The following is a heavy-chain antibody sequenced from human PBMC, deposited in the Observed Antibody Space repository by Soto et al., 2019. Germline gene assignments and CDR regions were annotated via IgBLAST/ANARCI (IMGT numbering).Heavy chain of an antibody. CDR3: TKRRNVLRFLEWSSGMEV. D-gene: IGHD3-3*01. CDR2: MSRDGRDK. Sequence: QMRLEESGGGLVRPGGSLRLSCAASGFTFSSYAMTWVGQAPGRGLGGGAFMSRDGRDKYYGDSVKGRFAISRDNSRNTVYLQMNSLRAEDTAVYYCTKRRNVLRFLEWSSGMEVWGQGTTVIVSS. J-gene: IGHJ6*02. V-gene: IGHV3-30*18. CDR1: GFTFSSYA.